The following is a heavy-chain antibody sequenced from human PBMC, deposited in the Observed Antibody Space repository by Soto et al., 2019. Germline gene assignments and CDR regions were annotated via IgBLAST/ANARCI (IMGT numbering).Heavy chain of an antibody. CDR2: INPSGGST. V-gene: IGHV1-46*01. CDR3: ARDGKFGGLKDHYYYYYGMDV. D-gene: IGHD2-15*01. CDR1: GYTFTSYY. Sequence: ASVKVSCKASGYTFTSYYMHWVRQAPGQGLEWMGIINPSGGSTSYAQKFQGRVTMNRDTSTSTVYMELSSLRSEDTAVYYCARDGKFGGLKDHYYYYYGMDVWGQGTTVTVSS. J-gene: IGHJ6*02.